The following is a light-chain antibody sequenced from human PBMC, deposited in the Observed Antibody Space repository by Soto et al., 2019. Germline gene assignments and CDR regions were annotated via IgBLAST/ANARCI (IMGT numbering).Light chain of an antibody. Sequence: EIAMTQSPATLSVSPGERATLSCRASQSISTNLAWYQQKPGLAPRLLIYGASTRATGIPARFSGSGSGTEFTLTISSLQSEDFAVYYCQQYNNRPPFTFGPGTKVDIK. CDR1: QSISTN. J-gene: IGKJ3*01. CDR2: GAS. V-gene: IGKV3-15*01. CDR3: QQYNNRPPFT.